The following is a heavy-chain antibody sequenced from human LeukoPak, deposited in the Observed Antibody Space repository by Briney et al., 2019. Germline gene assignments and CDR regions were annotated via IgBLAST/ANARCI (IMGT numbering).Heavy chain of an antibody. J-gene: IGHJ4*02. V-gene: IGHV3-15*01. CDR2: IKSKTDGGTT. CDR3: TTETGTTPDYFDY. D-gene: IGHD1-1*01. CDR1: GFTFSNAW. Sequence: GGSLRLSCAASGFTFSNAWMSWVRQAPGKGLEWVGRIKSKTDGGTTDYAAPVKGRFTISRDDSKNTLYPQMNSLKTEDTAVYYCTTETGTTPDYFDYWGQGTLVTVSS.